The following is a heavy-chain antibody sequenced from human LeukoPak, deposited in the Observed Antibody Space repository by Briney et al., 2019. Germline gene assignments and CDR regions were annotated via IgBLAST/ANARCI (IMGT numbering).Heavy chain of an antibody. CDR2: IAHDGSNK. J-gene: IGHJ5*02. CDR3: AKRRSRNMITFGGVENWFDP. CDR1: GFSFSNYV. D-gene: IGHD3-16*01. V-gene: IGHV3-30*18. Sequence: GGSLRLSCAASGFSFSNYVMQWVRQVPGKGLEWVALIAHDGSNKYYADSVKGRFTISRDNSKNTLYLQMNSLRAEDTAVYYCAKRRSRNMITFGGVENWFDPWGQGTLVTVSS.